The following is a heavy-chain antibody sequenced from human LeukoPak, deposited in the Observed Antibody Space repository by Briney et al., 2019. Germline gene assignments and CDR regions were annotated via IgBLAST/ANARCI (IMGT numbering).Heavy chain of an antibody. CDR3: ARDYWWNYDY. Sequence: GGYLRLSCAASGFTFSSYGMHWVRQAPGKGLEWVAVIWYDGSNKYYADSVKGRFTISRDNSKNTLYLQMDSLRAEDTAIYYCARDYWWNYDYWGQGTLVTVSS. CDR1: GFTFSSYG. V-gene: IGHV3-33*01. J-gene: IGHJ4*02. D-gene: IGHD1-7*01. CDR2: IWYDGSNK.